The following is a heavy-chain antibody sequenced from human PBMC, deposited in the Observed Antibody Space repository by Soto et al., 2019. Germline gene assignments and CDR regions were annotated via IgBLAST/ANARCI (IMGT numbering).Heavy chain of an antibody. Sequence: SETLSLTCAVFSAFLGDHYWSRIRQSPEKVLEGIGEVHPSGSTDDSPSLKSRLTLALDTSKTAFTLKVASVCAADTAVYFCARGKPSGYRFGPRNFFYYGLDVWGPGTTVTVSS. J-gene: IGHJ6*02. CDR3: ARGKPSGYRFGPRNFFYYGLDV. CDR1: SAFLGDHY. CDR2: VHPSGST. V-gene: IGHV4-34*01. D-gene: IGHD5-18*01.